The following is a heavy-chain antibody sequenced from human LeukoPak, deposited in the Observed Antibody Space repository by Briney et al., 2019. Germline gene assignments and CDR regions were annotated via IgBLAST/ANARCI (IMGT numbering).Heavy chain of an antibody. CDR2: IYYSGSN. D-gene: IGHD5-18*01. CDR3: ARGYDFDY. Sequence: PSQTLSLTWTASGVTISSYCRSWIRQPPGKGLEWIGGIYYSGSNNYNPSLTSGLTISVDTSKNQFCLKVSSVTAADTAVYYCARGYDFDYWGQGTLVTVS. J-gene: IGHJ4*02. V-gene: IGHV4-59*01. CDR1: GVTISSYC.